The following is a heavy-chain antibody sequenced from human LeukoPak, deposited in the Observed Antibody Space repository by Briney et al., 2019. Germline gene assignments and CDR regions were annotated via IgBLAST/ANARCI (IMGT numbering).Heavy chain of an antibody. CDR3: ARDLYDYSEVFDY. CDR2: ISSSGSTI. CDR1: GFTFSDYY. D-gene: IGHD2-15*01. V-gene: IGHV3-11*01. Sequence: PGGSLRLSCAASGFTFSDYYMSWIRQAPGKGLEWISYISSSGSTIYYADSVKGRFTFSRDNAKNSLYLQMNSLRAEDTAVYYCARDLYDYSEVFDYWGQGTLVTVSS. J-gene: IGHJ4*02.